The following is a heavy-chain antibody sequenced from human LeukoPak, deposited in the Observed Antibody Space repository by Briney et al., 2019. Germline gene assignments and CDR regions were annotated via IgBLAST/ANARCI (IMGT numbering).Heavy chain of an antibody. Sequence: PGGSLRLSCAASGFTFSSYAMSWVRQAPGKGLEWVSAISGSGGSTYYADSVKGRFTISRDNSKNTLYLQMNSLRAEDTAVYYCAADAGDYYDSSGYSESDAFDIWGQGTMVTVSS. CDR2: ISGSGGST. J-gene: IGHJ3*02. CDR3: AADAGDYYDSSGYSESDAFDI. D-gene: IGHD3-22*01. V-gene: IGHV3-23*01. CDR1: GFTFSSYA.